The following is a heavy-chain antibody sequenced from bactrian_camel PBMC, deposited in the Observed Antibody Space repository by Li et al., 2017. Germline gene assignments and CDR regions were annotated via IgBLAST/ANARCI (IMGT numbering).Heavy chain of an antibody. CDR2: IYTGGGDE. Sequence: QLVESGGGAVQTGGSLKLSCAVSGYLYAQYCMGWFRQSPGNQREGIAAIYTGGGDEHYAESVKGRFTISHSSDKKNLYLMMNSLKPEDTAMYYCAAKLPFECYVDSSGTDFDNWGRGTQVTVS. CDR1: GYLYAQYC. D-gene: IGHD3*01. CDR3: AAKLPFECYVDSSGTDFDN. J-gene: IGHJ6*01. V-gene: IGHV3S54*01.